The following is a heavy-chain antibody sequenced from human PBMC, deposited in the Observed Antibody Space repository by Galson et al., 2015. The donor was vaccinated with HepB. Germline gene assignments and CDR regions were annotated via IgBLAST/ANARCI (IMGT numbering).Heavy chain of an antibody. J-gene: IGHJ4*02. Sequence: SLRLSCAASGFIFSSYTMNWARQAPGKGLEWISSISSSGGIIFYADSLKGRFTISRDNAKKSLFLQMNSLRAEDTSVYYCARGSFGDIDYWGQGTLVTVSS. V-gene: IGHV3-21*01. CDR2: ISSSGGII. D-gene: IGHD4-17*01. CDR3: ARGSFGDIDY. CDR1: GFIFSSYT.